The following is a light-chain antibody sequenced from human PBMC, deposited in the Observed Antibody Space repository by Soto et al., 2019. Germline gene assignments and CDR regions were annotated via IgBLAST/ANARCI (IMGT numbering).Light chain of an antibody. J-gene: IGLJ3*02. Sequence: QSVLTQPPSASASLGDSVKLTCSLSSGHSSYAIAWHQQQPEKGPRFLMKFNRDGSHSKGDGIPDRFSGSSSGAERYLIISSLQSEDEADYYCQTWGTGLNWVFDGGTKVTVL. V-gene: IGLV4-69*01. CDR3: QTWGTGLNWV. CDR2: FNRDGSH. CDR1: SGHSSYA.